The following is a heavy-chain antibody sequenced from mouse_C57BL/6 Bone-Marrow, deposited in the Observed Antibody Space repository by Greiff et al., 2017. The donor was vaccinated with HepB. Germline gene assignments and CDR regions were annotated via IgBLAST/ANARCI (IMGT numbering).Heavy chain of an antibody. J-gene: IGHJ3*01. CDR2: IDPENGDT. V-gene: IGHV14-4*01. CDR3: TTDDYDGPY. CDR1: GFNIKDDY. D-gene: IGHD2-4*01. Sequence: VQLQQSGAELVRPGASVKLSCTASGFNIKDDYMHWVKQRPEQGLEWIGWIDPENGDTEYASKFQGKATITADTSSNTAYLQLSSLTSEDTAVYYCTTDDYDGPYWGQGTLVTVSA.